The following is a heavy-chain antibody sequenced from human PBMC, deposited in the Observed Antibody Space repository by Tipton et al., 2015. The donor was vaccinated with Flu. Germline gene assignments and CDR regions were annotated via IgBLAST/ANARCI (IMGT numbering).Heavy chain of an antibody. D-gene: IGHD6-19*01. CDR2: IKPDGSGK. J-gene: IGHJ4*02. V-gene: IGHV3-7*04. CDR1: GFTFSTYW. CDR3: ARGSGDY. Sequence: GSLRLSCAASGFTFSTYWMTWVRQAPGKGLEWVANIKPDGSGKYYLDSVKGRFTISRDNAENSLYLQMNSLRAEDTAIYYCARGSGDYWGQGTLLTVSS.